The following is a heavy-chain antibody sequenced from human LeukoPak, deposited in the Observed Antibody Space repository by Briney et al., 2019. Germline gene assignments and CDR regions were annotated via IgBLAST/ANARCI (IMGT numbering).Heavy chain of an antibody. J-gene: IGHJ5*02. CDR3: ARDGLARYCSSTSCPDDWFDP. CDR1: GYTFTSYG. CDR2: ISAYNGNT. D-gene: IGHD2-2*01. V-gene: IGHV1-18*01. Sequence: GASVKVSLTSSGYTFTSYGISWVRQAPGQGLEWMGWISAYNGNTNYAQKLQGRVTMTTDTSTSTAYMELRSLRSDDTAVYYCARDGLARYCSSTSCPDDWFDPWGQGTLVTVSS.